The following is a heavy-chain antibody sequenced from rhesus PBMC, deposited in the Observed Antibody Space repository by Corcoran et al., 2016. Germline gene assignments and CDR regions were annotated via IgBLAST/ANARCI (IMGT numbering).Heavy chain of an antibody. CDR2: IDPSVSDT. V-gene: IGHV5-2*01. CDR1: GYSFTSYW. CDR3: AKGPYSNFWTGYYEEGYGLDS. Sequence: EVQLVQSGAEVKRPGESLKISCKTSGYSFTSYWISWVRQMPGKGLEWMGAIDPSVSDTQNTPSFQGQVTISADTSIRTAYLQWSSLKASDTATYYCAKGPYSNFWTGYYEEGYGLDSWGQGVVVTVSS. J-gene: IGHJ6*01. D-gene: IGHD3-3*01.